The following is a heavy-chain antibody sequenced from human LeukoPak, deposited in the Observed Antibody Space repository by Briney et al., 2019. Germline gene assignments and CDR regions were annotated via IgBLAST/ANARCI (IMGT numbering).Heavy chain of an antibody. V-gene: IGHV4-59*01. Sequence: PSETLSLTCTVSGGSFSSYYWSWLRQPPGKGLEWIGYIYYSGSTNYNPSLKCRVTISVDTSKNQFSLKLSSVTAADTAVYYCARAREMAKLGYFDYWGQGTLVTVSS. J-gene: IGHJ4*02. CDR3: ARAREMAKLGYFDY. CDR1: GGSFSSYY. CDR2: IYYSGST. D-gene: IGHD5-24*01.